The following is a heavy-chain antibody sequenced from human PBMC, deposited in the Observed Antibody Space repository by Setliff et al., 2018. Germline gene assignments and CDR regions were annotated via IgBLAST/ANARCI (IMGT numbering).Heavy chain of an antibody. CDR2: IKEDGSET. CDR3: ARVGYGGVY. CDR1: GFAVSGAY. J-gene: IGHJ4*02. D-gene: IGHD2-8*01. Sequence: PGGSLRLSCAGSGFAVSGAYMSWVRQAPGKGLEWVANIKEDGSETYYGGSVKGRFTISRDNAKNSLYLQMNSLRAEDTAVYYCARVGYGGVYWGQGTLVTVSS. V-gene: IGHV3-7*01.